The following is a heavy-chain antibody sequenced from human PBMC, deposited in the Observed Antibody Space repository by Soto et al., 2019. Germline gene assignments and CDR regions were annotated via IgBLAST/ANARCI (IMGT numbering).Heavy chain of an antibody. J-gene: IGHJ5*02. D-gene: IGHD4-17*01. CDR1: GGSISSYY. V-gene: IGHV4-59*01. CDR3: AGTTVGTIRDYNWFDP. Sequence: QVQLQESGPGLVKPSETLSLTCTVSGGSISSYYWSWIRQPPGKGLEWIGYIYYSGSTNYNPSLKSRVTISVDTSKNQFSLKLSSVTAADTAVYYCAGTTVGTIRDYNWFDPWGQGTLVTVSS. CDR2: IYYSGST.